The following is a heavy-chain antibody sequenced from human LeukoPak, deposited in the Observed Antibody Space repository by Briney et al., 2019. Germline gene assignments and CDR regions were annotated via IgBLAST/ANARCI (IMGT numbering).Heavy chain of an antibody. CDR1: GFTFDDYA. J-gene: IGHJ4*02. CDR2: ISWNSGST. CDR3: AKDRSGSYYVGFDY. D-gene: IGHD1-26*01. Sequence: GRSLRLSCAASGFTFDDYAMHWVRQAPGKGLEWVSGISWNSGSTGYADSVKGRFTISRDNAKNSLYLQMNSLRAEDTALYYCAKDRSGSYYVGFDYWGQGTLVTVSS. V-gene: IGHV3-9*01.